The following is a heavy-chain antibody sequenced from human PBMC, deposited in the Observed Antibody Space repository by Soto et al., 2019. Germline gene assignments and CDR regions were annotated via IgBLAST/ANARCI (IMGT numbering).Heavy chain of an antibody. D-gene: IGHD6-13*01. J-gene: IGHJ4*02. CDR1: GFTFSSYA. CDR3: AKLSLHSSSWYYYFDY. V-gene: IGHV3-23*01. CDR2: ISGSGGST. Sequence: GGSLRLSCAASGFTFSSYAMSWVRQAPGKGLEWVSAISGSGGSTYYADSVKGRFTISRDNSKNTLYLQMNSLRAEDTAVYYCAKLSLHSSSWYYYFDYWGQGTLVTVSS.